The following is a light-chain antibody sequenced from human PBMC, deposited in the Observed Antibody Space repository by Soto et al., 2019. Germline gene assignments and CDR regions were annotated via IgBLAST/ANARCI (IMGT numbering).Light chain of an antibody. CDR2: GAS. J-gene: IGKJ3*01. CDR3: QQYGTSLT. CDR1: QSVSSSY. V-gene: IGKV3-20*01. Sequence: EIVLTQSPGTLSLSPGERATLSCRASQSVSSSYLAWYQQKPGQAPRLLICGASSRATGIPDRFSGSGSGTDFTLTISRLEPDDFAVSYCQQYGTSLTFGPGTKVDIK.